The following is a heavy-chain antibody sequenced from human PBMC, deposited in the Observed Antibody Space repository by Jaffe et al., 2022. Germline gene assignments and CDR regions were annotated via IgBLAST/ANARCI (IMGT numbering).Heavy chain of an antibody. CDR1: GFTFSNSG. CDR2: ILYDGSNE. D-gene: IGHD3-16*01. Sequence: QVQLVESGGGVVQPGGSLRLSCVASGFTFSNSGMHWVRQAPGKGLEWVTFILYDGSNEYYADSVKGRFTISRDNSKNTLYLHMNSLRAEDTAVYYCAKDALRLGYYFDYWGQGTLVTVSS. J-gene: IGHJ4*02. V-gene: IGHV3-30*02. CDR3: AKDALRLGYYFDY.